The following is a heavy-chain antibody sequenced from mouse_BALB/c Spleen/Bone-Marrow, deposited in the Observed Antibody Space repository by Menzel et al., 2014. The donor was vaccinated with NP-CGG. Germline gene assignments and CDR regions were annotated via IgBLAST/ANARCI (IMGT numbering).Heavy chain of an antibody. CDR2: ILPGSGST. CDR3: ARDTTVGY. D-gene: IGHD1-1*01. V-gene: IGHV1-9*01. Sequence: QVQLKQSGAELMKPGASVKISCKATGYTFSSYWIEWVKQRPGHGLEWIGEILPGSGSTNYNEKFKGKATVTADTSSNTAYMQLSSLTSEDSAVYYCARDTTVGYWGQGTTLTVSS. CDR1: GYTFSSYW. J-gene: IGHJ2*01.